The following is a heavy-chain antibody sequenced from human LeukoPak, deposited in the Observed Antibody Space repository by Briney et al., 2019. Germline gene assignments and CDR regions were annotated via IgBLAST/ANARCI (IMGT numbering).Heavy chain of an antibody. J-gene: IGHJ3*02. D-gene: IGHD1-26*01. CDR2: IHSGGST. CDR1: GFTFSSYA. Sequence: PGGSLRLSCAASGFTFSSYAMSWVRQAPGKGLEWVSIIHSGGSTYYADSVKGRFTISRDNSKNTLYLQMNSLRAEDTAVYYCAREVGVGTTSAFDIWGLGTMVTVSS. V-gene: IGHV3-66*01. CDR3: AREVGVGTTSAFDI.